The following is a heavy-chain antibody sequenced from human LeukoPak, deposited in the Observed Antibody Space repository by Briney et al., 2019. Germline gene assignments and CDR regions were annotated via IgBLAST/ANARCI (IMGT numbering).Heavy chain of an antibody. CDR1: GFTFDDYA. Sequence: GRSLRLSCAAYGFTFDDYAMHWVRQAPGKGLEWVSGISWNSGSIGYADSVKGRFTISRDNAKNSLYLQMNSLRAEDTALYYCAKVIRRYSSSWHNWFDPWGQGTLVTVSS. CDR2: ISWNSGSI. V-gene: IGHV3-9*01. D-gene: IGHD6-13*01. J-gene: IGHJ5*02. CDR3: AKVIRRYSSSWHNWFDP.